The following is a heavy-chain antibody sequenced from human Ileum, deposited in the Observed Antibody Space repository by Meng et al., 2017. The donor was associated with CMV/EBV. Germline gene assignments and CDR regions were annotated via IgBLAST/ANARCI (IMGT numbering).Heavy chain of an antibody. Sequence: TLSNDWMIWVRQAPGKGLEWVGRIKSKTNGGTTDYAAPVKGRFSISRDDSKNTLDLQMNSLKTEDTGVYYCTTYKADDILTGYTPGYWGQGTLVTVSS. D-gene: IGHD3-9*01. J-gene: IGHJ4*02. V-gene: IGHV3-15*01. CDR2: IKSKTNGGTT. CDR3: TTYKADDILTGYTPGY. CDR1: TLSNDW.